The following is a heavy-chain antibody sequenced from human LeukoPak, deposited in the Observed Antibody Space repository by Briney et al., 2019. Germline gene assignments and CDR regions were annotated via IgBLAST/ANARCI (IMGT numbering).Heavy chain of an antibody. J-gene: IGHJ3*02. CDR1: GGSISSYY. CDR2: IYYTGST. Sequence: KPSETLSLTCTVSGGSISSYYWSWIRQPPGKGLEWIGYIYYTGSTNNNPSLKSRVTISVDTSKNQFSLRLSSVTAADTAVYYCARLDSSGYYAIWGQGTMVTVSS. V-gene: IGHV4-59*01. CDR3: ARLDSSGYYAI. D-gene: IGHD3-22*01.